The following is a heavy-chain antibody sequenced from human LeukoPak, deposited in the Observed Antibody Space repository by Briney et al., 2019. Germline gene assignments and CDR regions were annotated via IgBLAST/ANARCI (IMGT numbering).Heavy chain of an antibody. CDR1: GFTFSSYS. J-gene: IGHJ4*02. CDR3: ASATDIVVVPAVIFDY. Sequence: PAGSLRLSCVASGFTFSSYSMNCVRQHPAERLVWVSSIITSSSYTYYTHSLKGRLTISRDTSKNPLYLQMNSLSAEDTAVYYCASATDIVVVPAVIFDYRGQGTLVTVSS. V-gene: IGHV3-21*01. CDR2: IITSSSYT. D-gene: IGHD2-2*01.